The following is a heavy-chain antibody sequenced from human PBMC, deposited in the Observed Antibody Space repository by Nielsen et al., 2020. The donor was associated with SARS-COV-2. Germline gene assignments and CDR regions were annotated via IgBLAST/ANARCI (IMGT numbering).Heavy chain of an antibody. CDR2: MSPNSGNI. Sequence: ASVKVSCKVSGYTLTELSMHWVRQAPGQGLEWMGWMSPNSGNIGYAQKFQGRLTVTRNISTSTVYMELSSLRSEDTAVYYCARGEPTSDGHSNGYWFDPWGQGTLVTVSS. J-gene: IGHJ5*02. CDR3: ARGEPTSDGHSNGYWFDP. CDR1: GYTLTELS. V-gene: IGHV1-8*01. D-gene: IGHD5-18*01.